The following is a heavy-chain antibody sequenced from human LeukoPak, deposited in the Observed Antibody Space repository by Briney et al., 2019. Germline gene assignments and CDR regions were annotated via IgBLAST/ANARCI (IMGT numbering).Heavy chain of an antibody. D-gene: IGHD3-9*01. CDR1: GFTVSSNY. CDR3: ARGLRYFDWTPHAFDI. Sequence: GGSLRLSCAASGFTVSSNYMSWVRQAPGKGLEWVSVIYSGGSTYYADSVKGRFTISRDNSKNTLYLQMNSLRAEDTAVYYCARGLRYFDWTPHAFDIWGQGTMVTVSS. V-gene: IGHV3-53*01. J-gene: IGHJ3*02. CDR2: IYSGGST.